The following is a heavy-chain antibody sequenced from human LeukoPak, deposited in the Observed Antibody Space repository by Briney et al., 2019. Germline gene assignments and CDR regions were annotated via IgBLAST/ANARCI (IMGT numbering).Heavy chain of an antibody. Sequence: SETLSLTCTVSGDSISSASYYWSWIRQPAGKGLEWIGRIYTSGSTNYNPSLKSRVAMSLDASRNQFSLRLTSVTAADTAVYFCARDEGVLRFLEYWGQGIQVTVSS. J-gene: IGHJ4*02. CDR2: IYTSGST. V-gene: IGHV4-61*02. CDR3: ARDEGVLRFLEY. CDR1: GDSISSASYY. D-gene: IGHD3-3*01.